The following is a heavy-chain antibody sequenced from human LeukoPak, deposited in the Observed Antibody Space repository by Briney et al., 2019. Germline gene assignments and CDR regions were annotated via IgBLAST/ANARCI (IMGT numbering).Heavy chain of an antibody. D-gene: IGHD4-11*01. CDR1: GFTFSSHT. Sequence: PGGSLRLSCAASGFTFSSHTMNWVRQAPGKGLEWVSSISSYSSNIYYADSVKGRFTISRDIAKNSLYLQMNSLRVEDTAVYYCARVHLDYSDFDYWGQGTLVTVSS. V-gene: IGHV3-21*01. J-gene: IGHJ4*02. CDR2: ISSYSSNI. CDR3: ARVHLDYSDFDY.